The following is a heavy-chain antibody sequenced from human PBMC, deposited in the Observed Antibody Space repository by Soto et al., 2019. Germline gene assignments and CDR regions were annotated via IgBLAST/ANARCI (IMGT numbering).Heavy chain of an antibody. CDR3: ARGHGYSGYDYVVYFDY. CDR1: GGSISRYY. D-gene: IGHD5-12*01. V-gene: IGHV4-59*12. Sequence: PSETLSLTCTVSGGSISRYYWSWIRQPPGKGLEWIGYIYYGGSTNYNPSLKSRVTISVDTSKNQFSLKLSSVTAADTAVYYCARGHGYSGYDYVVYFDYWGQGTLVTVSS. CDR2: IYYGGST. J-gene: IGHJ4*02.